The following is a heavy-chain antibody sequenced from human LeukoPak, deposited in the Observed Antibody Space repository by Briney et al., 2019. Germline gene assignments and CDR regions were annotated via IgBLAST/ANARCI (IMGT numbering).Heavy chain of an antibody. V-gene: IGHV3-43*01. D-gene: IGHD5-12*01. J-gene: IGHJ4*02. CDR1: GFTFDDYT. Sequence: GGSLRLSCAASGFTFDDYTMHWVRQAPGKGLEWVSLISWDGGNTYYADSVKGRFTVSRDNSKNSLYLQMNSLRTEDTALYYCAKAATTFRAFDYWGQGTLVTVSS. CDR3: AKAATTFRAFDY. CDR2: ISWDGGNT.